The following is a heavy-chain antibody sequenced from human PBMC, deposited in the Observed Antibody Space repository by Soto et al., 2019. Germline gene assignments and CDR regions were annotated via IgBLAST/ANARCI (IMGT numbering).Heavy chain of an antibody. CDR3: ASEDEKYETAGP. Sequence: QVQLVQSGAEVKKPGSSVKVSCKASGGTFSSYAISWVRQAPGQGLEWMGGIIPIFGTANYAQKFQGRVTIAADESTSRAYMELSSLRSEDTAVYYCASEDEKYETAGPWGQGTLVTVSS. CDR1: GGTFSSYA. J-gene: IGHJ5*02. V-gene: IGHV1-69*12. CDR2: IIPIFGTA. D-gene: IGHD2-8*01.